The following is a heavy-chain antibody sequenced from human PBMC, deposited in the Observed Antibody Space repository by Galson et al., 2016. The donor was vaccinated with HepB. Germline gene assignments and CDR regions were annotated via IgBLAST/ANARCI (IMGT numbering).Heavy chain of an antibody. CDR3: AKGGDNWNFFDS. Sequence: SLRLSCAASGFRFSGHGMHWVRQAPGKGLEWVGIISYHGIDKYIADSVKGRFSISRDNSRNTPYLQMNSLRPEDTAVYYCAKGGDNWNFFDSCGQGTLVTVSS. CDR2: ISYHGIDK. J-gene: IGHJ4*02. V-gene: IGHV3-30*18. D-gene: IGHD1-7*01. CDR1: GFRFSGHG.